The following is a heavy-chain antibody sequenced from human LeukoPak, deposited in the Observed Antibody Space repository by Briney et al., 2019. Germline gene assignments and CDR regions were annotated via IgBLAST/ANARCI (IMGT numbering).Heavy chain of an antibody. CDR1: GGSISSSSYY. D-gene: IGHD3-16*02. J-gene: IGHJ4*02. CDR3: ARDTYDYVWGSYRTGYFDY. Sequence: PSETLSLTCTVSGGSISSSSYYWGWIRQPPGKGLEWIGSIYYSGSTNYNPSLKSRVTISVDTSKNQFSLKLSSVTAADMAVYYCARDTYDYVWGSYRTGYFDYWGQGTLVTVSS. CDR2: IYYSGST. V-gene: IGHV4-39*07.